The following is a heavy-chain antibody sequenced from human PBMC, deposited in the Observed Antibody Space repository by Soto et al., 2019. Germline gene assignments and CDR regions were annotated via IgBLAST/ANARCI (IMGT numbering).Heavy chain of an antibody. Sequence: GGSLRLSCAASGFTFSSYAMSWVRQAPGKGLEWVSAISGSGGSTYYADSVKARFTISRDNSKNTLYLQMNSLRAEDTAVYYCAKDSWYPSSGLYWGQATLVTVSS. CDR3: AKDSWYPSSGLY. D-gene: IGHD6-19*01. CDR1: GFTFSSYA. V-gene: IGHV3-23*01. CDR2: ISGSGGST. J-gene: IGHJ4*02.